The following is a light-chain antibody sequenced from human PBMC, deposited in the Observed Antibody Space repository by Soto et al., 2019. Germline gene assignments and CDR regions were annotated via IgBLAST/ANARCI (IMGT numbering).Light chain of an antibody. Sequence: DVVMTQSPFSLPVALGQPASISCRSSQTLLRSDGKTYLYWYLQKPGQPPQLLISELSNRFSGVPDKFIGSGSGTDFTLKISRVEAEDVGVYYCMQTVRLPYTFGQGTKLEIK. CDR2: ELS. V-gene: IGKV2D-29*01. CDR3: MQTVRLPYT. CDR1: QTLLRSDGKTY. J-gene: IGKJ2*01.